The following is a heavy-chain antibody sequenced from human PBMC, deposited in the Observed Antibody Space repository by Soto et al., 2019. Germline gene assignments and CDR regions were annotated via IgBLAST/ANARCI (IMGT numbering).Heavy chain of an antibody. Sequence: LRLSCAASGFTFSSYAMSWVRQAPGKGLEWVSAISGSGGSTYYADSVKGRFTISRDNSKNTLYLQMNSLRAEDTAVYYCAKPYDFWSGYSFDYWGQGTLVTVSS. J-gene: IGHJ4*02. CDR3: AKPYDFWSGYSFDY. V-gene: IGHV3-23*01. D-gene: IGHD3-3*01. CDR1: GFTFSSYA. CDR2: ISGSGGST.